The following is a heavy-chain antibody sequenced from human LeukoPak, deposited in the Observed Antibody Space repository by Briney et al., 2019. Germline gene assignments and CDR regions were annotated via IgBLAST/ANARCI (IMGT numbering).Heavy chain of an antibody. Sequence: GESLKISCKGSGYSFTSCWIGWVRQIPGKGLEWMGIIYPGDSDTRYTPSFQGQVTISADKSISTAYLQWSSLKASDTAMYYCARGAYSNWFDPWGQGTLVTVSS. V-gene: IGHV5-51*01. CDR1: GYSFTSCW. CDR2: IYPGDSDT. J-gene: IGHJ5*02. D-gene: IGHD4-11*01. CDR3: ARGAYSNWFDP.